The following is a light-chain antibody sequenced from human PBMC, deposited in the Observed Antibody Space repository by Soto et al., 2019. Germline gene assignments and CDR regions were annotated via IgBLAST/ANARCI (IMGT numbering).Light chain of an antibody. J-gene: IGLJ1*01. CDR3: SSYSSSTVRYV. Sequence: QSVLTQPASVSGSRGQSITMSCTGTSSDVGSYDFVSWYQQHPGKAPKLLIYEVSNRPSGVSARFSGSKSDNTASLTISGLQAADEADYFCSSYSSSTVRYVFGSGTQLTVL. CDR2: EVS. CDR1: SSDVGSYDF. V-gene: IGLV2-14*01.